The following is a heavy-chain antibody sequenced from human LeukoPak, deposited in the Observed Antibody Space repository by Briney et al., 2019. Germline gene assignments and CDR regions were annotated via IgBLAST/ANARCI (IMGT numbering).Heavy chain of an antibody. V-gene: IGHV4-39*07. Sequence: SETLSLTCTVSGGSISSSSYYWGWIRQPPGKGLEWIGSIYYSGSTYYNPSLKSRVTISLDTSKNQFSLELNSVTAADTAVYYCARCTSTTCYNFDYWGQGTLVTVSS. CDR3: ARCTSTTCYNFDY. CDR2: IYYSGST. CDR1: GGSISSSSYY. D-gene: IGHD2/OR15-2a*01. J-gene: IGHJ4*02.